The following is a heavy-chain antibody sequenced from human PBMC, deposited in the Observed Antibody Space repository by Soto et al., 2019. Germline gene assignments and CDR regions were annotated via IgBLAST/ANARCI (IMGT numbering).Heavy chain of an antibody. J-gene: IGHJ4*02. Sequence: PGGSLRLSCAASGYSRFSYYSMNWVRQAPGKGLEWVSFISGSGYPIYYADSVRGRFTISRDNAKNSLSLQMDSLRAEDTAVYYCARVRGHSYGYVDYWGQGTMVTVSS. D-gene: IGHD5-18*01. CDR2: ISGSGYPI. V-gene: IGHV3-48*01. CDR3: ARVRGHSYGYVDY. CDR1: GYSRFSYYS.